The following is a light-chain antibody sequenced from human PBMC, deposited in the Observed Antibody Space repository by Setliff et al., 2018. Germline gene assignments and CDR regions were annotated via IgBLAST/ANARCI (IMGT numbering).Light chain of an antibody. J-gene: IGLJ1*01. Sequence: QSALTQPASVSGPPGQSITISCTGTYSDVGKYNLVSWYQQHPGKAPKLILYDFTTRPSGVSDRFSGSKSANTASLTISGLQAEDEADYYCCSYAGSSTFVFGGGTKVTV. CDR2: DFT. V-gene: IGLV2-23*02. CDR1: YSDVGKYNL. CDR3: CSYAGSSTFV.